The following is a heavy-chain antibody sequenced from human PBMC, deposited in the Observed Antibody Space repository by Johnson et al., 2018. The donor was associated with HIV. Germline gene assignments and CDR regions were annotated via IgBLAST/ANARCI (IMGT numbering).Heavy chain of an antibody. D-gene: IGHD6-13*01. CDR2: ISSTSSTI. V-gene: IGHV3-11*04. CDR3: ARGGTYSSSWSDALDM. J-gene: IGHJ3*02. CDR1: GFTFSDYL. Sequence: QVQLVESGGDLVKPGGSLRLSCAGSGFTFSDYLMSYIRQAPGKGLEWISYISSTSSTIDYVDSVKGRFTVSRDNAKNSLYLLMNSLRAEDTAVYYCARGGTYSSSWSDALDMWGQGTMVTVSS.